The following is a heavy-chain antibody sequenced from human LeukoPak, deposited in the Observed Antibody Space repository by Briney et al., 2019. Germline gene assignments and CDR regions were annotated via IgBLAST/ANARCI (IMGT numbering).Heavy chain of an antibody. Sequence: PSETLSLTCTVSGGSISSGDYYWSWIRQPPGKGLEWIGYIYYSGSTYYNPSLKSRVTISVDTSKNQFSLKLSSVTAADTAVYYCARAVVVPAATGHAFDIWGQGTMSPSLQ. D-gene: IGHD2-2*01. CDR3: ARAVVVPAATGHAFDI. V-gene: IGHV4-30-4*01. CDR2: IYYSGST. CDR1: GGSISSGDYY. J-gene: IGHJ3*02.